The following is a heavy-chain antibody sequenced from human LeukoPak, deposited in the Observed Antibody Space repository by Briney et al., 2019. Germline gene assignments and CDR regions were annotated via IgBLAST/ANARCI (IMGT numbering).Heavy chain of an antibody. CDR2: INHSGST. D-gene: IGHD3-9*01. J-gene: IGHJ4*02. CDR1: GGSFSGYY. Sequence: PSETLSLTCAVYGGSFSGYYWSWIRQPPGKGLEWIGEINHSGSTNYNPSLKSRVTISVDTSKNQFSLKLSSVTAADTAVYYCARLTGYYWSAVTYWGQGTLVTVSS. V-gene: IGHV4-34*01. CDR3: ARLTGYYWSAVTY.